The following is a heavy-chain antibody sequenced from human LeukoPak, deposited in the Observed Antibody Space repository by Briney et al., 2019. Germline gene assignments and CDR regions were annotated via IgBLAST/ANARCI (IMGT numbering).Heavy chain of an antibody. J-gene: IGHJ4*02. CDR3: AKDYYDSSGYYSY. V-gene: IGHV3-23*01. CDR2: ISGSGGST. Sequence: GGSLRLSCAASGFTFSSYAMSWVRQAPGKGLEWVSAISGSGGSTYYADSVKGRFTTSRDNSKNPLYLQMNSLRPEDTAVYYCAKDYYDSSGYYSYWGQGTLVTVSS. CDR1: GFTFSSYA. D-gene: IGHD3-22*01.